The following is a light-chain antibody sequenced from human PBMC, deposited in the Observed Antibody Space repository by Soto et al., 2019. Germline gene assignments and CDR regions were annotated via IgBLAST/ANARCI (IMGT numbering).Light chain of an antibody. CDR2: GAS. CDR3: QPYNNWPLT. V-gene: IGKV3D-15*01. J-gene: IGKJ4*01. Sequence: EIVLTQSPVTLSLSPGERGTLSCRASQSVGTSLAWYQQKPGQAPRLLIYGASNRATGIPDRFSGSGSGAEFTLTINSLQSEDFAVYYCQPYNNWPLTFGGGTKVDIK. CDR1: QSVGTS.